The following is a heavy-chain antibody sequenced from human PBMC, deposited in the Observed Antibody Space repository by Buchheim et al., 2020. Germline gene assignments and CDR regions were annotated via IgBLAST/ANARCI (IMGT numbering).Heavy chain of an antibody. J-gene: IGHJ6*02. V-gene: IGHV3-23*01. Sequence: QLLESGRGLVQPGGSLRLSCAASGFTFSNYALTWVRQAPGKGLEWVTTISGRGDKTNFADSVRGRFTVSRDNSKNTLFLHMNSLRADDTAAYYCAKHVDPVIIFGGMDVWGQGTT. CDR2: ISGRGDKT. CDR3: AKHVDPVIIFGGMDV. D-gene: IGHD2/OR15-2a*01. CDR1: GFTFSNYA.